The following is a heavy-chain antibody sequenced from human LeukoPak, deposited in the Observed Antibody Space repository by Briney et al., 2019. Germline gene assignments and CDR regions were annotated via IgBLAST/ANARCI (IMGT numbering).Heavy chain of an antibody. CDR1: GGSISSYY. CDR2: IYYSGNT. D-gene: IGHD6-13*01. J-gene: IGHJ4*02. Sequence: SETLSLTCTVSGGSISSYYWNWIRQPPGKGLEWIGYIYYSGNTNYDPSLKSRLTISVDMSNNQFSLKLTSVTAADTAVYYCARGVPSASWYGYWGQGTLVTVSS. V-gene: IGHV4-59*12. CDR3: ARGVPSASWYGY.